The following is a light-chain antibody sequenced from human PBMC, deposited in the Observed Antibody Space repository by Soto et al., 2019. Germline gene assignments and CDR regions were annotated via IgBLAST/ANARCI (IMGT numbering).Light chain of an antibody. V-gene: IGKV3-15*01. J-gene: IGKJ1*01. CDR3: QQYNNWPPAT. CDR2: GAS. Sequence: ENVLTQSPGTLSLSPGEGATLSCRASLGFSSNLAWYQQKPGQAPRLLIYGASTRATGIPARFSGSGSGTEFTLTISSLQSEDFAVYYCQQYNNWPPATFGQGTKVDIK. CDR1: LGFSSN.